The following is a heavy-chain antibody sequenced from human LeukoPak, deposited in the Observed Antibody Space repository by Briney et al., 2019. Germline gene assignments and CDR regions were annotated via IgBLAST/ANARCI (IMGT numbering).Heavy chain of an antibody. CDR1: GGSISNYH. V-gene: IGHV4-4*07. CDR3: AVYRCYMEV. CDR2: IFTSGNT. Sequence: SETLSLTCTVSGGSISNYHWTWIRQSAGKGLEWIGRIFTSGNTNYNPSLKSRVTMSVDTSTNQFSLKLSSVTAADTAIYYCAVYRCYMEVWGKGTTVTVSS. D-gene: IGHD1-26*01. J-gene: IGHJ6*03.